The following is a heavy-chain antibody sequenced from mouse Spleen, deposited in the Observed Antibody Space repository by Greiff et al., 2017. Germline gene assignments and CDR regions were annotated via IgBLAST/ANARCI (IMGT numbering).Heavy chain of an antibody. Sequence: EVKLVESGGGLVKPGGSLKLSCAASGFAFSSYDMSWVRQTPEKRLEWVAYISSGGGSTYYPDTVKGRFTISRDNAKNTLYLQMSSLKSEDTAMYYCARSWDGGFYAMDYWGQGTSVTVSS. D-gene: IGHD4-1*01. V-gene: IGHV5-12-1*01. J-gene: IGHJ4*01. CDR3: ARSWDGGFYAMDY. CDR2: ISSGGGST. CDR1: GFAFSSYD.